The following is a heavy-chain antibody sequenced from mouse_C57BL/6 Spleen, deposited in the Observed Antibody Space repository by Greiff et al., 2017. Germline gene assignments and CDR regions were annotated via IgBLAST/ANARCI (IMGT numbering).Heavy chain of an antibody. J-gene: IGHJ1*03. D-gene: IGHD1-1*01. V-gene: IGHV1-66*01. Sequence: QVQLQQSGPELVKPGASVKISCKASGYSFTSYYIHWVKQRPGQGLEWIGWIYPGSGTTKYNEKFKGKATLTADTSSSTAYMQLSSLTSEDSAVYYCARQEVYYGSGYFDVWGTGTTVTVSS. CDR2: IYPGSGTT. CDR3: ARQEVYYGSGYFDV. CDR1: GYSFTSYY.